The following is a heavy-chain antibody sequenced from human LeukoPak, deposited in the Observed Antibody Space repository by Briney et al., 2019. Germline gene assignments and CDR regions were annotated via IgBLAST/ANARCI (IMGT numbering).Heavy chain of an antibody. Sequence: PGGSLRLSCAASGFTFSTYGMHWVRQAPGKGLEWVAFIWYDGRNRSYADSVKDRFTISRDNSEDTLYLQMNSLRAEDTAVYYCARPLLSYDTTGYPDSWGQGTLVTVSS. D-gene: IGHD3-16*01. CDR2: IWYDGRNR. V-gene: IGHV3-33*01. CDR1: GFTFSTYG. CDR3: ARPLLSYDTTGYPDS. J-gene: IGHJ4*02.